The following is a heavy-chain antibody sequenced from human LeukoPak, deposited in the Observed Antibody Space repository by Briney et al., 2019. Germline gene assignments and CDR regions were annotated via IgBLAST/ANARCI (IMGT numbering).Heavy chain of an antibody. J-gene: IGHJ5*02. CDR2: IIPMFRTG. V-gene: IGHV1-69*13. D-gene: IGHD2-2*02. Sequence: SVKVSCKASGGTFSSYAINWVRQPPGQGLEWMGGIIPMFRTGNYAEKFQGRVTITADEYTSTAYMELSSLRSEDTAVYYCARGRYCSSTSCYIPHWFDPWGQGTLVTVSS. CDR3: ARGRYCSSTSCYIPHWFDP. CDR1: GGTFSSYA.